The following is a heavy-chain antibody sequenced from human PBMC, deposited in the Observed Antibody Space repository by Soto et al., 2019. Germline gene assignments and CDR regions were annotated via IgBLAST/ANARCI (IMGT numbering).Heavy chain of an antibody. Sequence: PSETLSLTFAVYGGSFSGYYWSWIRQPPGKGLEWIGEINHSGSTNYNPSLKSRVTISVDTSKNQFSLKLSSVTAADTAVYYCARGFRRYSGYDSPRGYYGMDVWGQGTTVTVSS. CDR3: ARGFRRYSGYDSPRGYYGMDV. CDR2: INHSGST. J-gene: IGHJ6*02. V-gene: IGHV4-34*01. D-gene: IGHD5-12*01. CDR1: GGSFSGYY.